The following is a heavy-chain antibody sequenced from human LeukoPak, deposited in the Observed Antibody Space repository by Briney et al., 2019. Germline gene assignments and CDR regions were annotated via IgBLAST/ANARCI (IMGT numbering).Heavy chain of an antibody. D-gene: IGHD3-10*01. J-gene: IGHJ4*02. CDR2: IYYSGST. CDR3: ARLGGGAFAY. CDR1: GGSISSYY. Sequence: SETLSLTCTVSGGSISSYYWSWIRQPPGKVLEWIGYIYYSGSTNYNPSLKIRVTISVDTSKNQFSLKLSSVTAADPAVYYCARLGGGAFAYWGQGTLVTVSS. V-gene: IGHV4-59*08.